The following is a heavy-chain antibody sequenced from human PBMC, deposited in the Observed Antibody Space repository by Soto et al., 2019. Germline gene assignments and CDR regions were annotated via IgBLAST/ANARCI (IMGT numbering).Heavy chain of an antibody. D-gene: IGHD4-4*01. CDR2: VNPNSGNT. Sequence: QVQLVQSGAEVKKPGASVKVSCKASGYTFTSYNINWVRQATGQGLEWVGWVNPNSGNTSYAQKFQGRVTMARDTSLSTAYMEQSSLTSEDTAVYYCARTVHFDYWGQGTLVTVSS. CDR1: GYTFTSYN. J-gene: IGHJ4*02. V-gene: IGHV1-8*01. CDR3: ARTVHFDY.